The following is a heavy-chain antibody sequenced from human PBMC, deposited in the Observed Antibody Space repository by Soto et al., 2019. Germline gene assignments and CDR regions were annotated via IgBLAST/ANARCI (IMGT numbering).Heavy chain of an antibody. V-gene: IGHV3-23*01. CDR3: AKHPGSTTVTTLDY. D-gene: IGHD4-17*01. CDR1: GFTFSSYA. Sequence: PGGSLRLSCAASGFTFSSYAMSWVRQAPGKGLEWVSAISGSGGSTYYADSVKGRFTISRDNSKNTLYLQMNSLRAEDTAVYYCAKHPGSTTVTTLDYWGQGTLVTVS. CDR2: ISGSGGST. J-gene: IGHJ4*02.